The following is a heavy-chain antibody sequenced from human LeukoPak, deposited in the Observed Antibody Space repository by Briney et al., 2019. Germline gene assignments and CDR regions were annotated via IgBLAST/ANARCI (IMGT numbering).Heavy chain of an antibody. CDR3: ARVTGQNNDAFDI. Sequence: ASVNVSCKASGDTFTAYYIHWVRQAPGQGPEWLGWIYPNTGDTRFPQKFQGRVTMTRDTSISTAYMELTRLRSDNTAVYYCARVTGQNNDAFDIWGQGTMVSVSS. D-gene: IGHD2-8*02. CDR2: IYPNTGDT. J-gene: IGHJ3*02. V-gene: IGHV1-2*02. CDR1: GDTFTAYY.